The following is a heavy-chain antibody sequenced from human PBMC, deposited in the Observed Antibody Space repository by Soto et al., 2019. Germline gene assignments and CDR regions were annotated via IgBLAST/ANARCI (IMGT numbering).Heavy chain of an antibody. CDR2: MYHSGST. J-gene: IGHJ3*02. CDR1: GGSISSGGYS. D-gene: IGHD3-22*01. Sequence: PSETLSLTCAVSGGSISSGGYSWSWIRQPPGKGLEWIGYMYHSGSTYYNPSLKSRVTISIDRSKNQFSLKLSSVTAADTAVYYCASGSVYHPWEFAFDSWGQGTMVTLSS. CDR3: ASGSVYHPWEFAFDS. V-gene: IGHV4-30-2*02.